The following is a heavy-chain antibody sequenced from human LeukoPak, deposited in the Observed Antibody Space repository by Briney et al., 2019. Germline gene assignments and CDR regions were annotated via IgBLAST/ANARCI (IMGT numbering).Heavy chain of an antibody. CDR1: GCSFTSYW. Sequence: GESLKISCKGSGCSFTSYWIGWVRKMPGKGLEWMGIIYPGDSDTRYSPSFQGQVTISADKSISTAYLQWSSLKASDTAMYYCARSVYSSGWYDLDYWGQGTLVTVSS. J-gene: IGHJ4*02. CDR3: ARSVYSSGWYDLDY. CDR2: IYPGDSDT. V-gene: IGHV5-51*01. D-gene: IGHD6-19*01.